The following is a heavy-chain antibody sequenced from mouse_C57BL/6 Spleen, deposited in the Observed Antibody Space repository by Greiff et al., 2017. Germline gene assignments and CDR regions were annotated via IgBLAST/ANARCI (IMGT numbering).Heavy chain of an antibody. CDR2: IWTGGGT. CDR1: GFSLTSYA. CDR3: ARNGGYGNYVGYFDY. J-gene: IGHJ2*01. V-gene: IGHV2-9-1*01. Sequence: VQLVESGPGLVAPSQRLSITCTVSGFSLTSYAISWVRQPPGKGLEWLGVIWTGGGTNYNSALKSRLSISKDNSKSQVFLKMNSLQTDDTARYYCARNGGYGNYVGYFDYWGQGTTLTVSS. D-gene: IGHD2-10*02.